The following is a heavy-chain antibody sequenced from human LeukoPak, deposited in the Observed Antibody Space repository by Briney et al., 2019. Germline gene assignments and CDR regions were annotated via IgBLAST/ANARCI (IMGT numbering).Heavy chain of an antibody. CDR3: AGDHVPATIYY. Sequence: GGSLRLSCAASGFTVSSNYMSWVRQAPGKGLEWVSVIYRGGNTDYADSVKGRFTISRDNSKNTLYLQMNSLRAEDTAVYYCAGDHVPATIYYWGQGTLVTVSS. V-gene: IGHV3-53*01. CDR1: GFTVSSNY. D-gene: IGHD2-2*01. CDR2: IYRGGNT. J-gene: IGHJ4*02.